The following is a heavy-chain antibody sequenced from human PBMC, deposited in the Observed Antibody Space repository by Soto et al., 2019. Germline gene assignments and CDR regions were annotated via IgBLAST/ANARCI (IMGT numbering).Heavy chain of an antibody. V-gene: IGHV1-69*13. J-gene: IGHJ6*02. CDR1: GGTFSSYA. Sequence: SVKVSCKASGGTFSSYAISWVRQAPGQGLEWMGGITPIFGTANYAQKFQGRVTITADESTSTAYMELSSLRSEDTAVYYCASATYYYDSSGHLHYYYGMDGWGQGTTVTV. D-gene: IGHD3-22*01. CDR3: ASATYYYDSSGHLHYYYGMDG. CDR2: ITPIFGTA.